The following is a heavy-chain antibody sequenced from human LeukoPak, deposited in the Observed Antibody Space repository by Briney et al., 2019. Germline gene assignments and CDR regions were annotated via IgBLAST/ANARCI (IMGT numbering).Heavy chain of an antibody. Sequence: PSESLSLTFAVYGGSFSGYYWGWIRQPPGKGLEWIGEINHSGSTNYNPSLKSRVTISVDTSKNQFSLKLSSVTAADTAVYYCARVGDSVGAKDYWGQGTLVTVSS. CDR3: ARVGDSVGAKDY. V-gene: IGHV4-34*01. CDR2: INHSGST. CDR1: GGSFSGYY. D-gene: IGHD4-17*01. J-gene: IGHJ4*02.